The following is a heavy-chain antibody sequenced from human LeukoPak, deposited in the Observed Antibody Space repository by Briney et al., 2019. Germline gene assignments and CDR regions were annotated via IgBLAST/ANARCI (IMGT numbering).Heavy chain of an antibody. Sequence: SETLSLTCTVSGGSISSSSYYWGWLRQPPGKGLEWIGSIYYSGSTYYNPSLKSRVTISVDTSKNQFSLKLSSVTAADTAVYYCARLGLDSSGYYYFDYWGQGTLVTVSS. CDR3: ARLGLDSSGYYYFDY. J-gene: IGHJ4*02. CDR2: IYYSGST. CDR1: GGSISSSSYY. D-gene: IGHD3-22*01. V-gene: IGHV4-39*01.